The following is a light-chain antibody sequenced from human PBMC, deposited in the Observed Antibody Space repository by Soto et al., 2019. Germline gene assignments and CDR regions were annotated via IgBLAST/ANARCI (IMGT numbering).Light chain of an antibody. V-gene: IGLV2-14*03. CDR1: NDDVGGYNY. CDR2: DVT. J-gene: IGLJ1*01. Sequence: QSVLTQPSSVFGSPGQSITISCTGNNDDVGGYNYVSWYQQHPGKVPQLIVYDVTNRPSGVSIRFSGSKSGNTASLTISGLQAEYEANYSCSSLVCSSGLYVFGTGTKVTDL. CDR3: SSLVCSSGLYV.